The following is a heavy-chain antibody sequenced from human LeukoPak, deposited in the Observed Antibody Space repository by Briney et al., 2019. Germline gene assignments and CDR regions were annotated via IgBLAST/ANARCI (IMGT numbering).Heavy chain of an antibody. CDR1: GFTFSSYA. CDR2: IKEDGSEK. Sequence: GGSLRLSCAASGFTFSSYAMSWVRQAPGKGLEWVANIKEDGSEKNYVDSVTGRFTISRDNAKNSLYLQMNSLRVEDTAVYYCARDGGSAGSAYEFDYWGQGTLVTVSS. CDR3: ARDGGSAGSAYEFDY. J-gene: IGHJ4*02. D-gene: IGHD2-15*01. V-gene: IGHV3-7*01.